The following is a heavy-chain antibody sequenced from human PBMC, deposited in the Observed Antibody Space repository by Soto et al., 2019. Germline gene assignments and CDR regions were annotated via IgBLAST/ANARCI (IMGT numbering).Heavy chain of an antibody. CDR3: ARVRWTVAGPGHFDY. CDR2: IYYSGST. D-gene: IGHD6-19*01. Sequence: QVQLQESGPGLVKPSETLSLTCTVSGGSISSYYWSWIRQPPGKGLEWIGYIYYSGSTNYNPSLKSRVTISVDTSKNKCSLKLSSVTAADTAVYYCARVRWTVAGPGHFDYWGQGTLVTVSS. V-gene: IGHV4-59*01. J-gene: IGHJ4*02. CDR1: GGSISSYY.